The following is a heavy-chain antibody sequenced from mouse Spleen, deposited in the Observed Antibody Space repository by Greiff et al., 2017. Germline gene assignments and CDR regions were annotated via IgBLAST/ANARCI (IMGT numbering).Heavy chain of an antibody. J-gene: IGHJ4*01. CDR1: GYTFTSYG. CDR2: IYIGNGYT. Sequence: EVQGVESGAELVRPGSSVKMSCKTSGYTFTSYGINWVKQRPGQGLEWIGYIYIGNGYTEYNEKFKGKATLTSDTSSSTAYMQLSSLTSEDSAIYFCARWPSPRSYGYGAMDYWGQGTSVTVSS. D-gene: IGHD1-2*01. V-gene: IGHV1-58*01. CDR3: ARWPSPRSYGYGAMDY.